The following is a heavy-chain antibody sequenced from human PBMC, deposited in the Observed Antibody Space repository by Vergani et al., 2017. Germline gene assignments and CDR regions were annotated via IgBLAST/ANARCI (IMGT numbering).Heavy chain of an antibody. J-gene: IGHJ4*02. V-gene: IGHV1-2*02. CDR1: GYTFTGYY. Sequence: QVQLVQSGAEVQKTGASVKVSCKASGYTFTGYYMHWVRQAPGQGLEWMGWINPNSGGTNYAQKFQGRVTMTRDTSISTAYMELSRLRSDDTAVYYCARGPPGHYGSGSYYSDYWGQGTLVTVSS. CDR2: INPNSGGT. D-gene: IGHD3-10*01. CDR3: ARGPPGHYGSGSYYSDY.